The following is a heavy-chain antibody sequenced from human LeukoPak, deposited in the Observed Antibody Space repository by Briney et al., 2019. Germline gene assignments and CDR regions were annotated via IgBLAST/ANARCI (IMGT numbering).Heavy chain of an antibody. D-gene: IGHD2-15*01. CDR3: AKGAASASYYYMDV. Sequence: GGSLRLSCAASGFTFSSYGISWVRQAPGKGMEWVSSISGSGTNTYYADSVKGRFPISRDNSKNTLYLQMSSLRAEDTAIYYCAKGAASASYYYMDVWGKGTTVTVSS. V-gene: IGHV3-23*01. CDR1: GFTFSSYG. CDR2: ISGSGTNT. J-gene: IGHJ6*03.